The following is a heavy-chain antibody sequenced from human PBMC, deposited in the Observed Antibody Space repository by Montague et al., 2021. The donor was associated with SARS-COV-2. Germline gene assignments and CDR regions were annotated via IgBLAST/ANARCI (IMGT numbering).Heavy chain of an antibody. CDR3: VRDFYDTSDYFQGTFDV. Sequence: SETLSLTCSVSGVSVNNYYRAWIWQTPEKGLEWIGYIYNTGSTNYNPSLRIRITISIDTSANQFSLKLRSVTPADTDVYYCVRDFYDTSDYFQGTFDVWGHGTVVSVSS. V-gene: IGHV4-59*02. CDR2: IYNTGST. J-gene: IGHJ3*01. CDR1: GVSVNNYY. D-gene: IGHD3-22*01.